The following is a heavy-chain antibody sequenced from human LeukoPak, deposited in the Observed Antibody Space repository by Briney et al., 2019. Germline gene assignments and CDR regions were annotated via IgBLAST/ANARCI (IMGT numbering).Heavy chain of an antibody. Sequence: SETLSLTCTVSGGSISSYYWNWIRQPPGKGLEWIGYIYYSGSTNYNPSLKSRVTISVDTSKNQFSLKVSSVSAADTAVYYCARAYSSSWYWNWFDPWGQGTLVTVSS. D-gene: IGHD6-13*01. CDR3: ARAYSSSWYWNWFDP. CDR1: GGSISSYY. V-gene: IGHV4-59*08. CDR2: IYYSGST. J-gene: IGHJ5*02.